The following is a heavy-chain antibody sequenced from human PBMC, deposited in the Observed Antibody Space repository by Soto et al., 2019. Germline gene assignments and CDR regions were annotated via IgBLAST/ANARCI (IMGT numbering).Heavy chain of an antibody. Sequence: QVQLVESGGGLVKPGGSLRLSCAASGFTFSDYYMSWIRQAPGKGLEWVSYISSSSSYTNYADSVKGRFTISRDNAKNSLYLQMNSLRAEDTAVYYCARGNPEYQLLETQNWFDPWGQGTLVTVSS. CDR3: ARGNPEYQLLETQNWFDP. J-gene: IGHJ5*02. D-gene: IGHD2-2*01. CDR2: ISSSSSYT. V-gene: IGHV3-11*06. CDR1: GFTFSDYY.